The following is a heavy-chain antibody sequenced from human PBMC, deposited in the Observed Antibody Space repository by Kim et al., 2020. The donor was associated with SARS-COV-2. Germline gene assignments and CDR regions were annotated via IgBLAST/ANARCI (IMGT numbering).Heavy chain of an antibody. CDR2: INHSGST. V-gene: IGHV4-34*01. CDR1: GGSFSGYY. D-gene: IGHD6-13*01. CDR3: ARASYSSSWYGAEYYFYY. Sequence: SETLSLTCAVYGGSFSGYYWSWIRQPPGKGLEWIGEINHSGSTNYNPSLKSRVTISVDTSKNQFSLKLSSVTAADTAVYYCARASYSSSWYGAEYYFYYWGQGTLVTVSS. J-gene: IGHJ4*02.